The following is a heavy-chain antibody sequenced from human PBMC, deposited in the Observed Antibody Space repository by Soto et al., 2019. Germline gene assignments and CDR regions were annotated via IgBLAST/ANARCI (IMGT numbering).Heavy chain of an antibody. D-gene: IGHD3-16*01. V-gene: IGHV3-23*01. Sequence: GGSLRLSCAASGFTFGSYVMTWVRQAPGKGLEWVSAISVSGSTTYYADSGKGRFTISRDNSKNTLYLQMNSLRAEDTAVYYCAKSGGGGYRFFDPWGQGALVTVSS. CDR2: ISVSGSTT. CDR1: GFTFGSYV. J-gene: IGHJ5*02. CDR3: AKSGGGGYRFFDP.